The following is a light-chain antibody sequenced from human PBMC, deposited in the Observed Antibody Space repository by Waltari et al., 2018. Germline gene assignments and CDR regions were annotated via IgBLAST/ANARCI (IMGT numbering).Light chain of an antibody. CDR1: QGLSSY. Sequence: DIQLTQSPSFLSASVGDRVTITFRASQGLSSYFAWYQQKPGKAPKLLIYAASTLQSGVPSRFSGSGSGTEFTLTISSLQPEDFATYYCQQLNSYPPGLTFGGGTKVEIK. CDR2: AAS. J-gene: IGKJ4*01. CDR3: QQLNSYPPGLT. V-gene: IGKV1-9*01.